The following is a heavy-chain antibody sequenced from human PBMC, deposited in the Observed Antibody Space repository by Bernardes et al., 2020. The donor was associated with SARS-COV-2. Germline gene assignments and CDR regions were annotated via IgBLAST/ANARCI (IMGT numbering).Heavy chain of an antibody. V-gene: IGHV1-18*04. D-gene: IGHD4-17*01. CDR2: ISAYNDYT. J-gene: IGHJ4*01. CDR3: ARGPPTRVTTWSSDY. CDR1: GYTFTNYG. Sequence: ASVKVSCKASGYTFTNYGLNWVRQAPGQGLEWMGWISAYNDYTNYAQKLQGRVTMTTDTSTSTAYMEVRNLRSDDTAVYYCARGPPTRVTTWSSDYWGQGTVVTVSS.